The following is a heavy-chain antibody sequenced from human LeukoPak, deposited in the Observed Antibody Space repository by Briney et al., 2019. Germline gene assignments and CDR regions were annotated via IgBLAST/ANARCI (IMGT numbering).Heavy chain of an antibody. CDR1: GFTFSSYG. V-gene: IGHV3-33*01. D-gene: IGHD3-22*01. CDR2: IWYDGSST. CDR3: ARDAYYYEK. J-gene: IGHJ4*02. Sequence: GGSLRLSCAASGFTFSSYGMHWVRQAPGKGLEWVAVIWYDGSSTDYADSVKGRFTISRDNARNTLYLQMNSLRAEDTAVYYCARDAYYYEKWGQGTLVTVSS.